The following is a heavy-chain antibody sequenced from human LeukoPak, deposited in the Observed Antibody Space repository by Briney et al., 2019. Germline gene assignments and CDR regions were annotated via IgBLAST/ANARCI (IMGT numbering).Heavy chain of an antibody. CDR1: GFTFSSYG. CDR2: ISYDGSNK. J-gene: IGHJ4*02. V-gene: IGHV3-30*18. Sequence: RGSLRLSCAASGFTFSSYGMHWVRQAPGKGLEWVAVISYDGSNKYYADSVKGRFTISRDNSKNTLYLQMNSLRAEDTAVYYCAKGGWFGELLYHLFDYWGQGTLVTVSS. D-gene: IGHD3-10*01. CDR3: AKGGWFGELLYHLFDY.